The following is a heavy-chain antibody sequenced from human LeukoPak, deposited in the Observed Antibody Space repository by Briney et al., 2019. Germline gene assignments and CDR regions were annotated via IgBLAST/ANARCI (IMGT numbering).Heavy chain of an antibody. J-gene: IGHJ4*02. D-gene: IGHD1-26*01. CDR1: GYNFTNYW. CDR3: AIQWGSGGYDY. V-gene: IGHV5-51*01. Sequence: GESLKISCQASGYNFTNYWIGWVRQMPGKGLEWMGIIYPGDSDTRYSPSFQGQVTISTDKSIRTAYLQWSSLKASDTAMYYCAIQWGSGGYDYWGQGTLVTVSS. CDR2: IYPGDSDT.